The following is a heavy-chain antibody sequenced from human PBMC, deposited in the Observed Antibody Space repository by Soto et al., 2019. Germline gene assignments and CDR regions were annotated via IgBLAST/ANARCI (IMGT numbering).Heavy chain of an antibody. CDR2: IYYSGST. J-gene: IGHJ5*02. CDR1: GGSISSYY. Sequence: SETLSLTCTVSGGSISSYYWSWIRQPPGKGLEWIGYIYYSGSTNYNPSLKSRVTISVDTSKNQFSLKLSSVTAADTAVYYCARQSNSNIVVVPAAIVVPWLDPWGQGTLVTVSS. D-gene: IGHD2-2*01. CDR3: ARQSNSNIVVVPAAIVVPWLDP. V-gene: IGHV4-59*08.